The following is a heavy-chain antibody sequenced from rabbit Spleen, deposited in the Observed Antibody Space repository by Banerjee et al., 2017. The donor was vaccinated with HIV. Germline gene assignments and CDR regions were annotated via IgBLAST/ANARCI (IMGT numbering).Heavy chain of an antibody. Sequence: LEESGGGLVKPGGTPTLTCTVSGFSFSSNWICWVRQAPGKGLEWIACIDTNDGVTDYANWPKGRFTISKTSSTTVTLQMTSLTAADTATYFCARNYVNAFDPWGPGTLVTVS. CDR2: IDTNDGVT. CDR1: GFSFSSNW. V-gene: IGHV1S45*01. J-gene: IGHJ2*01. CDR3: ARNYVNAFDP. D-gene: IGHD1-1*01.